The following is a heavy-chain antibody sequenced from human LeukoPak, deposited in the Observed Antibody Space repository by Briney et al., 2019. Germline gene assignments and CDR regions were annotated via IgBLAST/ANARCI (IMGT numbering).Heavy chain of an antibody. D-gene: IGHD6-19*01. Sequence: PSETLSLTCTVSGGSISSYYWSWIRQPAGKGLEWIGRIYTSGSTNYNPSLKSRVTMSVDTSKNQFSLKLSSVTAADTAVYYCARGFYGWANYYYYYMDVWGKGTTVTISS. CDR2: IYTSGST. CDR1: GGSISSYY. V-gene: IGHV4-4*07. CDR3: ARGFYGWANYYYYYMDV. J-gene: IGHJ6*03.